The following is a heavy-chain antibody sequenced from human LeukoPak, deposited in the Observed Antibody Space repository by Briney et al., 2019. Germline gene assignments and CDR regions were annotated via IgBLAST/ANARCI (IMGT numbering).Heavy chain of an antibody. CDR3: ARDSYSPRVYPNYFDY. J-gene: IGHJ4*02. CDR1: GFTFSSYW. V-gene: IGHV3-74*01. CDR2: INSDGSST. Sequence: GGSLRFSCAASGFTFSSYWMHWVRQAPGKGLVWVSRINSDGSSTSYANSVKGRFTISRDNAKNTLYLQMNSLRAEDTAVYYCARDSYSPRVYPNYFDYWGQGTLVTVSS. D-gene: IGHD2-15*01.